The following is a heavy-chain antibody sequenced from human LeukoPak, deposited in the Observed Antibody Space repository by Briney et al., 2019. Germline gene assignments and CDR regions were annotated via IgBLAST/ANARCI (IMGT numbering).Heavy chain of an antibody. Sequence: PGGSLRLSCSASGFTFSNYAMHWVRQAPGKGLEYVSAISGTGGSTYYADSVKGRFTISGDNSKNTLFLQMSSLRPEDTAVYYCVNGGVAVARYWGQGTLVTVSS. CDR2: ISGTGGST. J-gene: IGHJ4*02. D-gene: IGHD6-19*01. V-gene: IGHV3-64D*09. CDR1: GFTFSNYA. CDR3: VNGGVAVARY.